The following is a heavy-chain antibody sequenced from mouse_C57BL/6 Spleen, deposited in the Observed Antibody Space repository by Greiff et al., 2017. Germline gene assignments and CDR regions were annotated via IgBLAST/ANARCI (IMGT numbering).Heavy chain of an antibody. CDR1: GFTFSSYA. J-gene: IGHJ3*01. CDR3: ARNFYDYYDKDGNWFAF. V-gene: IGHV5-4*01. Sequence: EVQLVESGGGLVKPGGSLKLSCAASGFTFSSYAMSWVRQTPEKRLEWVATISDGGSYTYYPDNVKGRFTISRDNAKNNLYLQMSHLKSEDTAMYYCARNFYDYYDKDGNWFAFWGQGTLVTVAA. CDR2: ISDGGSYT. D-gene: IGHD2-4*01.